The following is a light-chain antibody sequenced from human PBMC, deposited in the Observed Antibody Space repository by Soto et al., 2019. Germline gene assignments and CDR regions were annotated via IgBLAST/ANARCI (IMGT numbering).Light chain of an antibody. CDR2: SNN. CDR1: TSNVGSEH. J-gene: IGLJ1*01. CDR3: AARDDGLNRHG. V-gene: IGLV1-47*02. Sequence: SLLTQPPSVSGTPGQRITISCSGSTSNVGSEHVYWYQQVPGTAPRLLVYSNNLRPSGVPDRFSASKSGTSASLAVSGLRSEDEAHYYCAARDDGLNRHGFGTGTKV.